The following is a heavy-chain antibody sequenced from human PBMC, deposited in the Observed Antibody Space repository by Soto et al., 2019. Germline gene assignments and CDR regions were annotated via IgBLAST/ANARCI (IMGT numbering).Heavy chain of an antibody. J-gene: IGHJ4*02. D-gene: IGHD6-19*01. CDR3: AKDMMAEIAVAALDY. Sequence: GGSLRLSCAASGFTFDDYAMHWVRQAPGKGLEWVSGISWNSGSIGYADSVKGRFTISRDNAKNSLYLQMNSLRAEDTALYYCAKDMMAEIAVAALDYWGQGTLVTVSS. V-gene: IGHV3-9*01. CDR1: GFTFDDYA. CDR2: ISWNSGSI.